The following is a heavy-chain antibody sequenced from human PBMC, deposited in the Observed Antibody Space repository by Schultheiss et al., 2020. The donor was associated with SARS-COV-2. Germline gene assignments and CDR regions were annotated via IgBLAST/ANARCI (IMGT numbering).Heavy chain of an antibody. D-gene: IGHD3-3*01. J-gene: IGHJ4*02. CDR3: TFPLFGVVTTDY. V-gene: IGHV3-49*04. CDR1: GFTFSNAW. CDR2: IRSKAYGGTT. Sequence: GGSLRLSCAASGFTFSNAWMNWVRQAPGKGLEWVGFIRSKAYGGTTEYAASVKGRFTISRDDSKSIAYLQMNSLKTEDTAVYYCTFPLFGVVTTDYWGQGTLVTVSS.